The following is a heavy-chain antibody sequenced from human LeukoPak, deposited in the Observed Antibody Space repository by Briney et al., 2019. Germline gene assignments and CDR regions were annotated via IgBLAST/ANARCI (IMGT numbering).Heavy chain of an antibody. V-gene: IGHV3-21*01. J-gene: IGHJ1*01. CDR3: ARWGYYDSSDQR. D-gene: IGHD3-22*01. CDR2: ISSSSSNI. CDR1: GFTFNTYS. Sequence: GGSLRLSCAASGFTFNTYSMNWVRQAPGKGLEWVSSISSSSSNIQYEDSVKGRFTISRDNAKNSLYLQMNSLRAEDTAVYYCARWGYYDSSDQRWGQGTLVTVSS.